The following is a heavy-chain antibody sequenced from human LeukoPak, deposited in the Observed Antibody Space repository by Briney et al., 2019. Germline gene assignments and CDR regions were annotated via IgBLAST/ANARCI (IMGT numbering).Heavy chain of an antibody. CDR1: GYTFTGYY. CDR2: INPNSGGT. J-gene: IGHJ6*03. Sequence: GASVKVSCKASGYTFTGYYMHWVRQAPGQGLEWMGWINPNSGGTNYAQKFQGRVTMTRDTSISTAYMELSRLRSDDTAVYYCARDGGGSYYYYYYMDVWGKGTTVTVSS. D-gene: IGHD1-26*01. V-gene: IGHV1-2*02. CDR3: ARDGGGSYYYYYYMDV.